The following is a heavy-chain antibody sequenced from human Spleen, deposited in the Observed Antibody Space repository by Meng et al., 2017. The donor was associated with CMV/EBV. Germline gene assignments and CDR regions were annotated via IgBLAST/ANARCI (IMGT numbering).Heavy chain of an antibody. Sequence: GESLKISCAASGFTFSSHWMHWVRQVPGKGLVWVSRINSDGSSTSSADSVKGRFTISRDNAKNTLYLQMNSLRAEDTAVYYCAKDGGGWDYWGQGTLVTVSS. D-gene: IGHD3-16*01. J-gene: IGHJ4*02. CDR1: GFTFSSHW. CDR2: INSDGSST. CDR3: AKDGGGWDY. V-gene: IGHV3-74*01.